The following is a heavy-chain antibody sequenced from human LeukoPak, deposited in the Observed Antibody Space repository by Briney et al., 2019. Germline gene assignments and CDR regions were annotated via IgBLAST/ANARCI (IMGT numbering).Heavy chain of an antibody. CDR1: GYTFTSYD. V-gene: IGHV1-8*01. CDR2: MNPNSGNT. J-gene: IGHJ6*03. CDR3: AILGYCSSTSCYNIGYYYYMDV. Sequence: ASVKVSCKASGYTFTSYDINWVRQATGQGLEWMGWMNPNSGNTGYAQKFQGRVTMTRNTSISTAYMELSSLRSEDTAVYYCAILGYCSSTSCYNIGYYYYMDVWGKGTTVTVSS. D-gene: IGHD2-2*02.